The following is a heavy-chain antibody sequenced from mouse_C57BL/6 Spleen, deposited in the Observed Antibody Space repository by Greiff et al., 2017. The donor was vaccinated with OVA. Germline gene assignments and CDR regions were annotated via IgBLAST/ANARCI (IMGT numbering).Heavy chain of an antibody. Sequence: EVKLMESGGGLVKPGGSLKLSCAASGFTFSSYTMSWVRQTPEKRLEWVATISGGGGNTYYPDSVKGRFTISRDNAKNTLYLQMSSLRSEDTALYYCARRDGYYVDWGQGTTLTVSS. D-gene: IGHD2-3*01. CDR3: ARRDGYYVD. CDR2: ISGGGGNT. J-gene: IGHJ2*01. V-gene: IGHV5-9*01. CDR1: GFTFSSYT.